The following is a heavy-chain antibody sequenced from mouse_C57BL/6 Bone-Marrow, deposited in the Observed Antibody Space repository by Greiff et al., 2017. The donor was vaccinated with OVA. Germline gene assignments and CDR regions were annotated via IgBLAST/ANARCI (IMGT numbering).Heavy chain of an antibody. D-gene: IGHD4-1*01. CDR3: ARPLTGTFYGYFDV. Sequence: QVQLQQPGAELVMPGASVKLSCKASGYTFTSYWMHWVKQRPGHGLEWIGEIDPSDSYTNYNQKFKGKSTLTVDKSSSTAYMQLSSLTSEDSAVYDCARPLTGTFYGYFDVWGTGTTVTVAS. CDR2: IDPSDSYT. J-gene: IGHJ1*03. CDR1: GYTFTSYW. V-gene: IGHV1-69*01.